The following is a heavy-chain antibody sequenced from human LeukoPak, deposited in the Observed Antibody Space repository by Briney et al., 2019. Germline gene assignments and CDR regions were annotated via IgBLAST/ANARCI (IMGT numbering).Heavy chain of an antibody. V-gene: IGHV1-18*04. CDR3: ARTRIAAAGRNWFDP. J-gene: IGHJ5*02. CDR1: GYTFTSYG. Sequence: ASVKVSCKASGYTFTSYGISWVRQATGQGLDWMGWISAYNGNPNYAQKLQGRVTMTTATSTSTPYMELRSLRSDDTAVYYCARTRIAAAGRNWFDPWGQGTLVTVSS. CDR2: ISAYNGNP. D-gene: IGHD6-13*01.